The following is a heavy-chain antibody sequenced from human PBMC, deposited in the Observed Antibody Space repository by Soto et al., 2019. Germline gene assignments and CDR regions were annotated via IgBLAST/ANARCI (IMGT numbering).Heavy chain of an antibody. Sequence: QLQLQESGPGRVKPSETLSLTCTVSGGSISSSSYYWGWIRHPPGKGLEWIGRIYYSGSTSYNPSLKSRVTISVDTSKKQFSPKLNSVTAADTAVYYWASHAYGDYALDYWGQGTLVTVSS. V-gene: IGHV4-39*01. J-gene: IGHJ4*02. D-gene: IGHD4-17*01. CDR1: GGSISSSSYY. CDR2: IYYSGST. CDR3: ASHAYGDYALDY.